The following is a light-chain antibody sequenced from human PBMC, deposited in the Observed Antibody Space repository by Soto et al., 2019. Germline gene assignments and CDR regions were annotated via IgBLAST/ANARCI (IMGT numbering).Light chain of an antibody. CDR2: DAS. J-gene: IGKJ1*01. CDR1: QSVSSN. V-gene: IGKV3-15*01. Sequence: EKVMTQSPATLSVSPGERATLSCRASQSVSSNLAWYQQKPGQAPRLLIYDASTRATGIPARFSGSGSGTECTLTIGSLQSEDLAGYYCQQYDDWPETFGQGTKVEIK. CDR3: QQYDDWPET.